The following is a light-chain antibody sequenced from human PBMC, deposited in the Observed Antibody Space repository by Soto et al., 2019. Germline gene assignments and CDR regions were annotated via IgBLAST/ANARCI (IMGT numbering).Light chain of an antibody. J-gene: IGKJ2*01. CDR3: QQSFTAPRT. Sequence: DIQMTQSPSSLSASVGDRVTVTCRASQSIGRYLNWYQQKAGKAPKLLIYDATTLQTGVPSRFSGSESGTEFTLTISGLQPEDVATYYCQQSFTAPRTFCQGTKLEIQ. CDR1: QSIGRY. CDR2: DAT. V-gene: IGKV1-39*01.